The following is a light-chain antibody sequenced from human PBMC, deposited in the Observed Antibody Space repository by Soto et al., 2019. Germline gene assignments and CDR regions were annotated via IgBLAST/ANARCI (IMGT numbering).Light chain of an antibody. CDR3: QHSDTSSWT. Sequence: EIVLTQSPGTLSLSPGERATLSCRASQSVSSSYLAWYQQKPGQAPRLLIYGASSRATGIPDRFSGSGSGTDFTLTISRLEPEDFALYYCQHSDTSSWTFGQGTRVEIK. CDR2: GAS. CDR1: QSVSSSY. V-gene: IGKV3-20*01. J-gene: IGKJ1*01.